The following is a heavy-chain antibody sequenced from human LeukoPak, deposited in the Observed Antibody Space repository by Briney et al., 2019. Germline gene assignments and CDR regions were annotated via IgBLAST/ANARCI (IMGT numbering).Heavy chain of an antibody. V-gene: IGHV3-7*01. CDR2: IKQDGSQR. D-gene: IGHD4-17*01. CDR1: GFTFGRYW. J-gene: IGHJ4*02. CDR3: ARDRTVTTFDS. Sequence: GGSLRLSCAASGFTFGRYWMSWVRQAPGKGLEWVANIKQDGSQRYYVDSVKGRFTISRDNAKNSLYLQMISLRVEDTALYYCARDRTVTTFDSWGQGTLATVSS.